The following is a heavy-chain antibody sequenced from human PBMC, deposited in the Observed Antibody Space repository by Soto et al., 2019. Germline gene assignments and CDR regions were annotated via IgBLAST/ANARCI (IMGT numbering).Heavy chain of an antibody. V-gene: IGHV4-30-4*01. D-gene: IGHD2-2*01. CDR3: ASQIVVVPAAINY. J-gene: IGHJ4*02. CDR1: GGSISSGDYY. CDR2: IYYSGST. Sequence: QVQLQESGPGLVKPSQTLSLTCTVSGGSISSGDYYWGWIRQPPGKCLEWSGYIYYSGSTYYNPSLKSRVTISVDTSTNQFSLKLTSVTAADTAVYYCASQIVVVPAAINYWGQGTLVTVSS.